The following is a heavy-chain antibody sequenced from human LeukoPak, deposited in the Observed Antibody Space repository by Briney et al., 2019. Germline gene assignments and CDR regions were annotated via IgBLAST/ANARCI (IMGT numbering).Heavy chain of an antibody. J-gene: IGHJ4*02. V-gene: IGHV3-7*05. CDR3: ARRRLAARPFYFEY. D-gene: IGHD6-6*01. Sequence: GGSLRLSCVASGFTFSSYWMSWVRQAPGKGLEWVANIRQDGSEKYYVDSVKGRFTISRDNAKNSLYLQMNSLRAEDTAVYYCARRRLAARPFYFEYWGQGTLVTVSS. CDR1: GFTFSSYW. CDR2: IRQDGSEK.